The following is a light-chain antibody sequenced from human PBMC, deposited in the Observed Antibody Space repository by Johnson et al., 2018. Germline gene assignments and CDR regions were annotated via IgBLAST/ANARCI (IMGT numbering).Light chain of an antibody. V-gene: IGLV1-51*02. Sequence: QSVLTQPPSVSAAPGQKVTISCSGSSSNIGNNYVSWYQQLPGTAPKLLIYENNKRPSGIPDRFSGSKSGTSATLGLPGLQTGDEAEYYCGTWDSSLSAGNVFGTGTKVTVL. CDR1: SSNIGNNY. CDR3: GTWDSSLSAGNV. J-gene: IGLJ1*01. CDR2: ENN.